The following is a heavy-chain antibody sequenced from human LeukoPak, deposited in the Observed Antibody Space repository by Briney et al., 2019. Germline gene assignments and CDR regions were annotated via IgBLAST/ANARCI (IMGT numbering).Heavy chain of an antibody. CDR3: AKESAAASGWYYYYYGMDV. V-gene: IGHV3-30*18. J-gene: IGHJ6*02. CDR1: GFTFSSYG. D-gene: IGHD6-19*01. Sequence: GGSLRLSCAASGFTFSSYGMHWVRQAPGKGLEWVAVLSYDGSNKCYADSVKGRFTISRDNSKNTLYLQMNSLRGEDTAVYYCAKESAAASGWYYYYYGMDVWGQGTTVTVSS. CDR2: LSYDGSNK.